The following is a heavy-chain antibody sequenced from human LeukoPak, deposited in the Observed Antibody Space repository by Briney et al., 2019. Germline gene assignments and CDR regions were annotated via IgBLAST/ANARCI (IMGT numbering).Heavy chain of an antibody. CDR3: ATDYRRDGYNFDY. D-gene: IGHD5-24*01. CDR2: INPNSGGT. CDR1: GYTFTGCY. J-gene: IGHJ4*02. Sequence: ASVKVSCKASGYTFTGCYMHWVRQAPGQGLEWMGWINPNSGGTNYAQKFQGWVTMTRDTSISTAYMELSRLRSDDTAVYYCATDYRRDGYNFDYWGQGTLVTVSS. V-gene: IGHV1-2*04.